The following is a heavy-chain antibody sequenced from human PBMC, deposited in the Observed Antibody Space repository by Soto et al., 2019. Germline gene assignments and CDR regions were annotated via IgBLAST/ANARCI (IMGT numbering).Heavy chain of an antibody. Sequence: QVQLVESGGGVVQPGRSLRLSCAASGFTFSSYGMHWVRQAPGKGLVWVAVISYDGSNKYYADYVKGRFTTSRDNSNNTLSLQMNSLRAEDTAVYYCAKALRAGTVVTLFDYWGQGTLVTVSS. CDR1: GFTFSSYG. V-gene: IGHV3-30*18. D-gene: IGHD6-13*01. CDR2: ISYDGSNK. J-gene: IGHJ4*02. CDR3: AKALRAGTVVTLFDY.